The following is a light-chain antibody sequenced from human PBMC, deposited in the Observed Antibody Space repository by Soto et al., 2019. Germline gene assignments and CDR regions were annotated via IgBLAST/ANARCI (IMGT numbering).Light chain of an antibody. CDR3: AAWDDSLNVLV. V-gene: IGLV1-44*01. J-gene: IGLJ2*01. CDR2: SNN. Sequence: QSVLTQPPSVSGTPGQRVNMSCSGSSSNIGSKSVSWYQHLPQTAPKLLIYSNNQRPSGVPGRFSGSKSGTSASLAISGLQSDDETQYYCAAWDDSLNVLVFGGGTQVTVL. CDR1: SSNIGSKS.